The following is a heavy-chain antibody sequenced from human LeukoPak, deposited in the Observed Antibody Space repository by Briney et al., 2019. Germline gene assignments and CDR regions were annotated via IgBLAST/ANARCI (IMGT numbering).Heavy chain of an antibody. CDR3: GKGLGALDL. Sequence: GGSLRLSCAASGFTLNTYAMTWVRQGPGKGLEWVSAISGNGANKFYADSVKGRFTISRDKSKNTLYLQMNSLRVEDTALYYCGKGLGALDLWGQGTLGTVSS. CDR2: ISGNGANK. V-gene: IGHV3-23*01. CDR1: GFTLNTYA. J-gene: IGHJ5*02.